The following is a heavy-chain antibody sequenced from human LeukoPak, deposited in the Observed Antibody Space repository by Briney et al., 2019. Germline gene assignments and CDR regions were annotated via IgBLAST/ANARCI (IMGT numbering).Heavy chain of an antibody. CDR3: ARKDGDY. V-gene: IGHV4-4*07. J-gene: IGHJ4*02. CDR2: IYSSGST. Sequence: SETLSLTCTVSGTSISSFHWTWIRQPAGKGLEWIGLIYSSGSTIYNPSLKSRVAMSIDMTKNQLPLNLISVTAADTAMYYCARKDGDYWGQGTLVTVSS. CDR1: GTSISSFH.